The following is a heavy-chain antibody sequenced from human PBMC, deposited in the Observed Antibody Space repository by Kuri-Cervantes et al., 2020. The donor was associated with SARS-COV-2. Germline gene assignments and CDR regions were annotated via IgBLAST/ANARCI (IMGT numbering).Heavy chain of an antibody. Sequence: GESLKISCAASGFTVSSNYMGWVRQAPGKGLEWVSSISSSSSYIYYADSVKGRFTISRDNAKNSLYLQMNSLRAEDTAVYYCARGRYDFWSGFFPPTLWGQGTLVTVSS. CDR1: GFTVSSNY. CDR3: ARGRYDFWSGFFPPTL. D-gene: IGHD3-3*01. V-gene: IGHV3-21*01. J-gene: IGHJ4*02. CDR2: ISSSSSYI.